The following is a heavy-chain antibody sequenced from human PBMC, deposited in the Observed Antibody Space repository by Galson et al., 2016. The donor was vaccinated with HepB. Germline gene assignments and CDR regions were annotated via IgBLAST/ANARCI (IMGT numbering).Heavy chain of an antibody. CDR3: AKDGILGTTTRSKGMDV. D-gene: IGHD1-26*01. CDR2: IPYDGSSQ. V-gene: IGHV3-30-3*01. CDR1: GFTFSIYA. J-gene: IGHJ3*01. Sequence: SLRLSCAASGFTFSIYAMHWVRQAPGKGLEWVALIPYDGSSQYYADSVRGRFTISRDNSKNTLYLQMDSLRPEDTAVYYCAKDGILGTTTRSKGMDVWGQGTMVTVSS.